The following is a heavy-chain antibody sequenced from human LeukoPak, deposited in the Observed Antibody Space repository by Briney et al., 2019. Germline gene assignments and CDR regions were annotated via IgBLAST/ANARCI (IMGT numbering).Heavy chain of an antibody. V-gene: IGHV3-21*01. CDR1: GYTFSSYS. D-gene: IGHD3-22*01. CDR2: ISVRSNYI. Sequence: GGSLRLSCAASGYTFSSYSINWVRQAPGKGLQWVSSISVRSNYIYYADSVRGRFRISRDDARDSLYLQMNSLRAEDTAVYYCVRLRRNSDTTGFYYYYDFWGQGTLVTVSS. CDR3: VRLRRNSDTTGFYYYYDF. J-gene: IGHJ4*02.